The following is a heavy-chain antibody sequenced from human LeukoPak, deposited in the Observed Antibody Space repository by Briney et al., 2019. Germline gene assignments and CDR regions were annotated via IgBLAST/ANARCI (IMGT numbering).Heavy chain of an antibody. CDR1: GFTFSSYG. Sequence: AGGSLRLSCAASGFTFSSYGMHWVRQAPGKGLEWVSSISSSSSYIYYADSVKGRFTISRDNAKNSLYLQMNSLRAEDTAVYYCAREGYYDSSGPSEAFDIWGQGTMVTVSS. CDR2: ISSSSSYI. V-gene: IGHV3-21*01. D-gene: IGHD3-22*01. J-gene: IGHJ3*02. CDR3: AREGYYDSSGPSEAFDI.